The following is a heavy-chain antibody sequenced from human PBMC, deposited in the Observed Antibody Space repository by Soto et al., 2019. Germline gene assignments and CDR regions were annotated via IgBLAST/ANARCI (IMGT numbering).Heavy chain of an antibody. CDR2: IDPTESHT. CDR1: GYKFTNYW. V-gene: IGHV5-10-1*01. J-gene: IGHJ6*02. D-gene: IGHD1-26*01. CDR3: ARCAVGDYVLDV. Sequence: GESLKISCKGSGYKFTNYWIIWVRQMPGKGLEWMGKIDPTESHTKYSPSFQGHVTISVDKSITTAYLQWNSLKASDTAIYYCARCAVGDYVLDVRGQRTTVTVSS.